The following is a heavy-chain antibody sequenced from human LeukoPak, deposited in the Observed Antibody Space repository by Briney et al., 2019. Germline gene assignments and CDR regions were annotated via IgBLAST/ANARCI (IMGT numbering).Heavy chain of an antibody. CDR2: ISSSSSYI. CDR3: ARDSHYYYDSSGYYQASFDY. V-gene: IGHV3-21*01. Sequence: GGSLRLSCAASGFTFSNAWMTWVRQAPGKGLEWVSSISSSSSYIYYADSVKGRFTISRDNAKNSLYLQMNSLRAEDTAVYYCARDSHYYYDSSGYYQASFDYWGQGTLVTVSS. CDR1: GFTFSNAW. J-gene: IGHJ4*02. D-gene: IGHD3-22*01.